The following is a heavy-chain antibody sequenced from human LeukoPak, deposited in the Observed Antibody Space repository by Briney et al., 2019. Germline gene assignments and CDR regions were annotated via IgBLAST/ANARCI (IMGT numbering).Heavy chain of an antibody. D-gene: IGHD6-6*01. CDR3: ARVGGSTGQLYYYYYYMDV. Sequence: ASVKVSCKGSGYTFTTYHINWVRQATGQGLEWMGWMNPNSGDTGYAQNFQGRFTLTRDTSTSAAYMELTNLRSEDTAVYYCARVGGSTGQLYYYYYYMDVWGKGTTVTISS. J-gene: IGHJ6*03. V-gene: IGHV1-8*03. CDR2: MNPNSGDT. CDR1: GYTFTTYH.